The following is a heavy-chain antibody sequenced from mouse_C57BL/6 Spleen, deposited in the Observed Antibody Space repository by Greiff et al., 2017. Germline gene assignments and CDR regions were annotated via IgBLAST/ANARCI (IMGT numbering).Heavy chain of an antibody. Sequence: EVQLHQSGPGLVKPSQSLSLTCSVTGYSITSGYYWNWIRQFPGNKLEWMGYISYDGSNNYNPSLKNRISITRDTSKNQFFLKLNSVTTEDTATYYCARDPLGFDYWGQGTTLTVSS. V-gene: IGHV3-6*01. CDR2: ISYDGSN. D-gene: IGHD4-1*01. CDR3: ARDPLGFDY. J-gene: IGHJ2*01. CDR1: GYSITSGYY.